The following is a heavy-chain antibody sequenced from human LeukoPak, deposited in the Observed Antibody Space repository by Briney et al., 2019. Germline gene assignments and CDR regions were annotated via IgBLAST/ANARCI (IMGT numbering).Heavy chain of an antibody. D-gene: IGHD6-13*01. CDR1: GFTFSSYW. CDR2: INSDGSST. Sequence: GGSLRLSCAASGFTFSSYWMHWVRQAPGKGLVWVSRINSDGSSTSYADSVKGRFTISRDNAKNTLYLQMNSLRAEDTAVYYCARATKAAGPFDCWGQGTLVTVSS. CDR3: ARATKAAGPFDC. V-gene: IGHV3-74*01. J-gene: IGHJ4*02.